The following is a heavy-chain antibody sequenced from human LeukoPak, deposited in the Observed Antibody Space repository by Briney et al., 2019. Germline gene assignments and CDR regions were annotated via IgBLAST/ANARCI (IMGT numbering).Heavy chain of an antibody. V-gene: IGHV1-69*06. CDR3: ARRTTMVRGVPGGFDI. CDR2: IIPIFGTA. CDR1: GGTFSSYA. J-gene: IGHJ3*02. D-gene: IGHD3-10*01. Sequence: GASVKVSCKASGGTFSSYAISWVRQAPGQGLEWMGGIIPIFGTANYAQKFQGRVTITADKSTSTAYMELSSLRSEDTAVYYCARRTTMVRGVPGGFDIWGQGTMVTVSS.